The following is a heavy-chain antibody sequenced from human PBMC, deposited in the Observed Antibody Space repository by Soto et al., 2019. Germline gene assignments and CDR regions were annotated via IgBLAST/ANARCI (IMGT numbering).Heavy chain of an antibody. CDR3: ARDFIDPPIAAAGTNYGMDV. J-gene: IGHJ6*02. CDR2: ISYDGSNK. V-gene: IGHV3-30-3*01. D-gene: IGHD6-13*01. Sequence: QAQLVESGGGVVQPGRSLRLSCAASGFTFSSYAMHWVRQAPGKGLEWVAVISYDGSNKYYADSVKGRFTISRDNSKNTLYLQMNSLRAEDTAVYYCARDFIDPPIAAAGTNYGMDVWGQGTTVTVSS. CDR1: GFTFSSYA.